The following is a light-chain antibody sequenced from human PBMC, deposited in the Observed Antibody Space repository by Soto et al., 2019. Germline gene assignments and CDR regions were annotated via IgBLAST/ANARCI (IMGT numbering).Light chain of an antibody. CDR1: QVISTS. CDR3: QQLFDSPIT. Sequence: DIQLTQSPSFLSASIGESVTITCRASQVISTSFAWYKLKPGKAPNLLSYAASTLESGVPSRFRATVSGTDFSLTITSLQPEDFETYYCQQLFDSPITFGQGTRLEIK. V-gene: IGKV1-9*01. J-gene: IGKJ5*01. CDR2: AAS.